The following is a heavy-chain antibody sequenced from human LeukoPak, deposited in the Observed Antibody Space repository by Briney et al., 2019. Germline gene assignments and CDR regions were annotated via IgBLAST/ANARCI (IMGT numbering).Heavy chain of an antibody. Sequence: PGGSLKLSLSTPGFTLSSYSMNWGRPAPRKGPEWVSSISSSSSYIYYADSVKGRFTISRDSAKNSLYLQMNSLRAEDTAVYYCARRTNDFDYWGQGTLVTVSS. CDR1: GFTLSSYS. CDR2: ISSSSSYI. J-gene: IGHJ4*02. V-gene: IGHV3-21*01. D-gene: IGHD2-8*01. CDR3: ARRTNDFDY.